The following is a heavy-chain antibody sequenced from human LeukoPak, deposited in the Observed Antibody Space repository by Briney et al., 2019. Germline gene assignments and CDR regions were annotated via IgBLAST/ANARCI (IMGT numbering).Heavy chain of an antibody. J-gene: IGHJ4*02. D-gene: IGHD2-15*01. CDR3: AKDNRRMIAAPFDY. CDR2: IRYDGSNK. CDR1: GFTFSNYA. V-gene: IGHV3-30*02. Sequence: GGSLRLSCAASGFTFSNYAIHWVRQAPGKGLEWLAFIRYDGSNKYYVDSVKGRFTISRDNSKNTLYLQMNSLRAEDTAVYYCAKDNRRMIAAPFDYWGQGTLVTVSS.